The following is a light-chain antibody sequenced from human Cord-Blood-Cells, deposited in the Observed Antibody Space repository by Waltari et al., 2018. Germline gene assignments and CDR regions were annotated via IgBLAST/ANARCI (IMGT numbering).Light chain of an antibody. CDR3: QQSYSTPIT. V-gene: IGKV1-39*01. CDR1: QSISSY. CDR2: AAS. J-gene: IGKJ5*01. Sequence: DIQMTQSPSSLSASVGDRVTITCRASQSISSYLNWYQQKPGKAPELLIYAASSLQSGVPSRFSGSGSGTDFPLTISSLQPEDFATYYCQQSYSTPITCGQGTRLEIK.